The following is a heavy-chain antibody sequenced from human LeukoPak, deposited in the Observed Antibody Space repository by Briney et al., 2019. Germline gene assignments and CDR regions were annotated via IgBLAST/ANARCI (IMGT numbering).Heavy chain of an antibody. J-gene: IGHJ5*02. Sequence: ASVKVSCKVSGYTLTELSMHWVRQAPGKGLEWMGGVDPEDGETIYAQKFQGGVTMTEDTSTDTAYMELSSLRSEDTAVYYCATGGSGWGAYNWFDPWGQGTLVTVSS. CDR2: VDPEDGET. CDR3: ATGGSGWGAYNWFDP. CDR1: GYTLTELS. V-gene: IGHV1-24*01. D-gene: IGHD6-19*01.